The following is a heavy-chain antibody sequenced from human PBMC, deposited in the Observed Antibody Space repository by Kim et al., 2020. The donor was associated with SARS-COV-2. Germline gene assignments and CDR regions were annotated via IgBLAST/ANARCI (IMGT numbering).Heavy chain of an antibody. J-gene: IGHJ4*02. V-gene: IGHV1-18*01. CDR1: GYTFTSYG. D-gene: IGHD5-12*01. Sequence: ASVKVSCKASGYTFTSYGISWVRQAPGQGLEWMGWISAYNGNTNYAQKLQGRVTMTTDTSTSTAYMELRSLRSDDTAVYYCASVWGYSGYDTIDYWGQGTLVTVSS. CDR2: ISAYNGNT. CDR3: ASVWGYSGYDTIDY.